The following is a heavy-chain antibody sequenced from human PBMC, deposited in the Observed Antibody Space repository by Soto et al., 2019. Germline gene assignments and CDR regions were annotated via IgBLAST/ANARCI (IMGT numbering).Heavy chain of an antibody. CDR3: ARAFLRGSAATIDY. V-gene: IGHV3-33*01. Sequence: QVQLVESGGGVVQPGRSLRLSCAVSGFTFSSYGMQWVRQAPGKGLEWVAIIWYDGTNKYYADSGKGRFTISRDNSKSTLDLQMNSLRAEDTAIYYCARAFLRGSAATIDYWGQGSLVTVSS. CDR1: GFTFSSYG. J-gene: IGHJ4*02. D-gene: IGHD3-10*01. CDR2: IWYDGTNK.